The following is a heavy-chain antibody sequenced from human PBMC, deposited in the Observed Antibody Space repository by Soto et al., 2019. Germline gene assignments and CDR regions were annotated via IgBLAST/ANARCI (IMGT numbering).Heavy chain of an antibody. CDR3: ARDWSQITDYSSNS. CDR2: ISYDGSNT. J-gene: IGHJ4*02. V-gene: IGHV3-30-3*01. Sequence: GGSLRLSCAASGFTFNNYALNWVRQAPGKGLEWVAIISYDGSNTYYADSVKGRFTVSRDNSKNTLYLQMNGLRSEDTAVYFCARDWSQITDYSSNSWGQGTLVTVSS. D-gene: IGHD6-19*01. CDR1: GFTFNNYA.